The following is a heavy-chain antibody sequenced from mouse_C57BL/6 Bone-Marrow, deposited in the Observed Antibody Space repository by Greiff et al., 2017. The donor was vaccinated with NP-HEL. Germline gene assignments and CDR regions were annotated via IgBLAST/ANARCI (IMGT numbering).Heavy chain of an antibody. CDR3: ARDALDLYFDV. Sequence: EVKVEESGGGLVQSGRSLRLSCATSGFTFSDFYMEWVRQAPGKGLEWIAASRNKANDYTTEYSASVKGRFIVSRDTSQSILYLQMNALRAEDTAIYYCARDALDLYFDVWGTGTTVTVSS. CDR2: SRNKANDYTT. CDR1: GFTFSDFY. J-gene: IGHJ1*03. V-gene: IGHV7-1*01.